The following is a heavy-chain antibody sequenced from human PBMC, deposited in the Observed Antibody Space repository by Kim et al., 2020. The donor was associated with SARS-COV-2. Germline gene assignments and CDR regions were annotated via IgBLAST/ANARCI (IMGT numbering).Heavy chain of an antibody. V-gene: IGHV3-74*01. CDR1: GFTFRLYW. Sequence: GGSLRLSCTASGFTFRLYWMHWVRQVPGKGLVWVSRINSNGSSTPYADSVRGRFVVSRDNAKNTLYLQMYSLRAEDTAVYYCARVVKCGGDCYSGGQAFDIWGQGTVVTVSS. D-gene: IGHD2-21*01. J-gene: IGHJ3*02. CDR2: INSNGSST. CDR3: ARVVKCGGDCYSGGQAFDI.